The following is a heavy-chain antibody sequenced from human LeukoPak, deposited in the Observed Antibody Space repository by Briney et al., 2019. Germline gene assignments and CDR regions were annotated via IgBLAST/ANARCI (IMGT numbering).Heavy chain of an antibody. D-gene: IGHD6-19*01. CDR3: ARPIAVAGDY. CDR2: ISYDGSNK. CDR1: RFTFSNSI. Sequence: GGSLRLSCASSRFTFSNSIFHWVRQPPGKGLEWVAVISYDGSNKYYADSVKGRFTISRDNSKNTLYLQMNSLRAEDTAVYYCARPIAVAGDYWGQGTLVTVSS. V-gene: IGHV3-30*19. J-gene: IGHJ4*02.